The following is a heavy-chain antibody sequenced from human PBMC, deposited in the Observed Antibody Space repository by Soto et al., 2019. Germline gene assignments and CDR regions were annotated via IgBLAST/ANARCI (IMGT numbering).Heavy chain of an antibody. CDR1: GFIFSNHA. Sequence: PGGSLRLSCAASGFIFSNHAMYWVRQAPGKGLEYVSSISSNGGGTHYADSVKGRFTISRDNSQNTVYLQASSLTVEDMAVYYCARITRQAGYKHLDYWGQGTLVTVSS. CDR2: ISSNGGGT. J-gene: IGHJ4*02. D-gene: IGHD5-12*01. V-gene: IGHV3-64*02. CDR3: ARITRQAGYKHLDY.